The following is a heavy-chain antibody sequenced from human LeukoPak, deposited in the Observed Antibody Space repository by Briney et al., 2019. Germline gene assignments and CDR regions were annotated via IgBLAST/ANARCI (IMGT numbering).Heavy chain of an antibody. D-gene: IGHD1-7*01. CDR1: GGTFSSYA. V-gene: IGHV1-69*13. CDR3: ASSKLELRGAFRSFDY. J-gene: IGHJ4*02. CDR2: IIPIFGTA. Sequence: GASVKVSCNASGGTFSSYAISWVRQAPGQGLEWMGGIIPIFGTANYAQKFQGRVTITADESTSTACMELSSLRSEDTAVYYCASSKLELRGAFRSFDYWGQGTLVTVSS.